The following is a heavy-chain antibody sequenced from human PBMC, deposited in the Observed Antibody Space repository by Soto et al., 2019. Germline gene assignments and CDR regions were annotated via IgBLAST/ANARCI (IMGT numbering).Heavy chain of an antibody. V-gene: IGHV1-2*04. J-gene: IGHJ4*02. D-gene: IGHD2-15*01. Sequence: QVQLVQSGAEVKKPGASVKVSCKASGYTFTGYYMHWVRQAPGQGLEWMGWINPNSGGTNYAQKFQGWVTMTRDTSISTAYMELSRLRSDDTAVYYCARMRRYCSGCSCYPQYYFDYWGQGTLVTVSS. CDR2: INPNSGGT. CDR3: ARMRRYCSGCSCYPQYYFDY. CDR1: GYTFTGYY.